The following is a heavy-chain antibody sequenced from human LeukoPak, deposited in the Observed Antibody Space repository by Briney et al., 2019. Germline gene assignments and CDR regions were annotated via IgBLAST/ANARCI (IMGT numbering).Heavy chain of an antibody. Sequence: GGSLRLSCAASGFTFSSYAMHWVRQAPGKGLEWVAVISYDRSNKYYADSVKGRFTISRDNSKNTLYLQMNSLRAEDTAVYYCARDQWRYCSGGSCYVIDYWGQGTLVTVSS. V-gene: IGHV3-30*04. CDR2: ISYDRSNK. CDR3: ARDQWRYCSGGSCYVIDY. J-gene: IGHJ4*02. CDR1: GFTFSSYA. D-gene: IGHD2-15*01.